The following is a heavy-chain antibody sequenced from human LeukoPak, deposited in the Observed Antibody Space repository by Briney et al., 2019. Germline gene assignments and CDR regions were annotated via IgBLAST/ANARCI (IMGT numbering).Heavy chain of an antibody. J-gene: IGHJ4*02. V-gene: IGHV3-66*04. CDR2: IYSDNT. CDR1: GFTVSTNS. D-gene: IGHD2-21*01. CDR3: ARLPGGVVIDAGLY. Sequence: GGSLRLSCTVSGFTVSTNSMSWVRQAPGKGLEWVSFIYSDNTHYSDSVKGRFTISRDNSKNTLYLQMNSLRAEDTAMYYCARLPGGVVIDAGLYWGQGTLVTVSS.